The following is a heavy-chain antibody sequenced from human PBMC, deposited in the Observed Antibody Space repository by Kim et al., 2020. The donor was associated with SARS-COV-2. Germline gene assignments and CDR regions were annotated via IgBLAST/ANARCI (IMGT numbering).Heavy chain of an antibody. J-gene: IGHJ4*02. Sequence: RKRRVTISVDTSKNQFSLKLSSVTAADTAVYYCAARTYYYGSGSYYPIDYWGQGTLVTVSS. CDR3: AARTYYYGSGSYYPIDY. D-gene: IGHD3-10*01. V-gene: IGHV4-39*07.